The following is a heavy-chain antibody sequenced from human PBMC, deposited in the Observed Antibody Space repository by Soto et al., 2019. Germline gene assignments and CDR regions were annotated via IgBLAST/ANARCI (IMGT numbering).Heavy chain of an antibody. CDR1: GYTFTTYG. CDR2: ISGYNGHT. D-gene: IGHD3-16*01. V-gene: IGHV1-18*01. J-gene: IGHJ6*02. CDR3: AREGEMPYYYYGLDV. Sequence: QVQLVLSGAEVRKPGASVKVSCKASGYTFTTYGISWVRQAPGQGLEWMGWISGYNGHTKYAQKFQGRVTMTTDTSTSTVYMDLRSLRSEDTAVYYCAREGEMPYYYYGLDVWGQGTTVTVSS.